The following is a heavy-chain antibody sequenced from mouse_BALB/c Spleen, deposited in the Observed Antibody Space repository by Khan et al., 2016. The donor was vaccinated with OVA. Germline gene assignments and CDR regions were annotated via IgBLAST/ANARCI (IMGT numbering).Heavy chain of an antibody. CDR3: ARGNYYGSTSWFGY. J-gene: IGHJ3*01. CDR1: GYTFSSYW. V-gene: IGHV1-9*01. CDR2: ILPGSNST. D-gene: IGHD1-1*01. Sequence: VQLQQSGAELMKPGASVKISCKATGYTFSSYWIEWVKQRPGHGLEWIGEILPGSNSTNYNERFKGKATITADTSSNTASMQLSSLTSEDSAIYYCARGNYYGSTSWFGYWGQGTLVTVSA.